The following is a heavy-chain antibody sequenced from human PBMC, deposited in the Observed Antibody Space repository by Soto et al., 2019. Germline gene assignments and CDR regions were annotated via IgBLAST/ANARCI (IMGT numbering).Heavy chain of an antibody. Sequence: EVQLVESGGGLVQPGGSLRLSCVVSGFTFSSSCMHWVRQGPGKGLVWVSRMNPDGSAINYADYVKGRFTTSRDKAKNILNLQMNSLRAEDTALYYCVTGWSEYWGQGPLVTVSS. CDR2: MNPDGSAI. CDR3: VTGWSEY. CDR1: GFTFSSSC. V-gene: IGHV3-74*01. D-gene: IGHD2-15*01. J-gene: IGHJ4*02.